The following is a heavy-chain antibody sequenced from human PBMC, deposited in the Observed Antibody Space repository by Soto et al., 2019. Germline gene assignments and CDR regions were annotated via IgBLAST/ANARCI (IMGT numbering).Heavy chain of an antibody. J-gene: IGHJ3*02. Sequence: SETLSLTCTVSGGSISSYYWSWIRQPPGKGLEWIGYIYYSGSTNYNPPLKSRVTISVDTSKNQFSLKLSSVTAADTAVYYCARHGRFLEWSEAFDIWGQGTMVTVSS. CDR3: ARHGRFLEWSEAFDI. CDR1: GGSISSYY. D-gene: IGHD3-3*01. CDR2: IYYSGST. V-gene: IGHV4-59*08.